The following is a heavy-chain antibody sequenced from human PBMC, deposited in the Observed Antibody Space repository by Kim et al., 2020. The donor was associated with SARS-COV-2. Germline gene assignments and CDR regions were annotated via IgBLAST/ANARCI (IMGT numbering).Heavy chain of an antibody. D-gene: IGHD5-18*01. CDR3: AKAPAQWRGGSYSFEF. Sequence: GGSLRLSCAASGFTFSSYAMSWVRQAPGKGLEWVSSFGSSGNNIYYADSVKGRFTISRDNSKNTLCLQMNSLRAEDTAVYYCAKAPAQWRGGSYSFEFWGQGTTVTVSS. CDR2: FGSSGNNI. J-gene: IGHJ6*02. V-gene: IGHV3-23*01. CDR1: GFTFSSYA.